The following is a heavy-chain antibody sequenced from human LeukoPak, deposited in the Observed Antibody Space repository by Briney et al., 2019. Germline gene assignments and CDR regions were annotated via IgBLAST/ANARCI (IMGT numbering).Heavy chain of an antibody. Sequence: GEALKISWKGSGYSFTSYLIGWVRQMPGKGLEWMGIIYPGDSDTRYSPSFQGQVTISADKSISTAYLQWSSLKASDTAMYYCARDISSWPYYFDYWGQGTLVTVSS. CDR1: GYSFTSYL. CDR3: ARDISSWPYYFDY. V-gene: IGHV5-51*01. CDR2: IYPGDSDT. D-gene: IGHD6-13*01. J-gene: IGHJ4*02.